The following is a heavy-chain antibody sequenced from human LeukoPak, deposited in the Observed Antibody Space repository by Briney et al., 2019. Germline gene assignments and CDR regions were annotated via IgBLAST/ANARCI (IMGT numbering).Heavy chain of an antibody. CDR2: ISWNSGSI. J-gene: IGHJ4*02. D-gene: IGHD3-22*01. Sequence: PGRSLRLSCAASGFTFDDYAMHWVRQAPGKGLEWVSGISWNSGSIGYADSVKGRFTISRDNAKNSLYLQMNSLRAEDTALYYCAKDTGDSSGYDEYYFDYWGQGTLVSVSS. CDR1: GFTFDDYA. CDR3: AKDTGDSSGYDEYYFDY. V-gene: IGHV3-9*01.